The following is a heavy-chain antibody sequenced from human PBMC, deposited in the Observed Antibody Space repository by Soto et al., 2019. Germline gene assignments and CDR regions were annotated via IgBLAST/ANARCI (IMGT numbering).Heavy chain of an antibody. J-gene: IGHJ5*02. Sequence: QVQLVQSGAEVKKPGSSVKVSCEASGGTFSSYTISWVRQAPGQGLEWMGRIIPILGIANYAQKFQGRVTXXAXKXXSTAYMERSSLRSEDTAVYYCARLYWSGGSCSPEAWGQGTLVTVSS. CDR1: GGTFSSYT. V-gene: IGHV1-69*02. D-gene: IGHD2-15*01. CDR2: IIPILGIA. CDR3: ARLYWSGGSCSPEA.